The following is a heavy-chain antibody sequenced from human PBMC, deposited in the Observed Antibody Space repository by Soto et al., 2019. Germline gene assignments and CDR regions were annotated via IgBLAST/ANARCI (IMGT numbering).Heavy chain of an antibody. CDR3: AREYGSSYSPRYYGMDV. CDR2: IKQDGSEK. D-gene: IGHD6-13*01. V-gene: IGHV3-7*05. CDR1: GFTLSSYS. J-gene: IGHJ6*02. Sequence: EVQLVESGGGLVQPGGSLRLSCAASGFTLSSYSMSWVRQAPGKGLEWVANIKQDGSEKYYVDSVKGRFTISRDTAKSSLYLQLNSLRAEDTAVYYCAREYGSSYSPRYYGMDVWGQGTTVTVSS.